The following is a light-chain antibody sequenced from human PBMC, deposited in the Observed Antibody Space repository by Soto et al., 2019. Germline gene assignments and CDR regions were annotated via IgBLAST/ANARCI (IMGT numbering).Light chain of an antibody. Sequence: IQMTQSPSTLSASVGDRVAITCRASQSIGIWLAWYQKKPGKAPRFLIYKASTLQTGVPSRFSGSGSGTEFTPTTTSLKPDDFATYSCQQYNDYPWTFAKGPRWKSN. V-gene: IGKV1-5*03. CDR2: KAS. CDR1: QSIGIW. J-gene: IGKJ1*01. CDR3: QQYNDYPWT.